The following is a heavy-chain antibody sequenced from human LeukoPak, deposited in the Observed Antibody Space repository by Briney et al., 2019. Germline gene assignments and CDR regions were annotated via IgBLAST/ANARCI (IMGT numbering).Heavy chain of an antibody. V-gene: IGHV4-39*07. Sequence: SETLSLTCTVSGGSISTTSYYWGWIRQPPGKGLECIGNIYYSGSTYYNPSLKSRVTISVDTSKNQFSLKLSSVTAADTAVYYCARDRRTYDSSGHKFDYWGQGTLVTVSS. J-gene: IGHJ4*02. D-gene: IGHD3-22*01. CDR3: ARDRRTYDSSGHKFDY. CDR2: IYYSGST. CDR1: GGSISTTSYY.